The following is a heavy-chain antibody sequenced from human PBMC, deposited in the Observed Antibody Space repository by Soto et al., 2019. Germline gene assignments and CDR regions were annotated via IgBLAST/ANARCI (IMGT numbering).Heavy chain of an antibody. D-gene: IGHD6-19*01. CDR3: ARMYSSGSGWFHP. CDR2: FYSSGSI. V-gene: IGHV4-31*03. CDR1: GYSISAGGYY. Sequence: SETLSLTCFVSGYSISAGGYYWSWIRHHPGKGLEWIGSFYSSGSIIYNPSLRCRVSISGDTSSNQFSMSLTSVTAADTARYYCARMYSSGSGWFHPWGQGTLVTVS. J-gene: IGHJ5*02.